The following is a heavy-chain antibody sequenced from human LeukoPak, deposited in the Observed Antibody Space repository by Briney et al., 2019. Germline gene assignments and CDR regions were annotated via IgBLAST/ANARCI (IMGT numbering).Heavy chain of an antibody. CDR2: IKQDGSEK. Sequence: PGGSLRLSYAASGFTFSSYWMSWVRQAPGKGLEWVANIKQDGSEKYYVDSVKGRFTISRDNAKNSLYLQMNSLRAEDTAVYYCARDVDSSSWYYYYGMDVWGQGTTVTVSS. V-gene: IGHV3-7*01. D-gene: IGHD6-13*01. CDR1: GFTFSSYW. J-gene: IGHJ6*02. CDR3: ARDVDSSSWYYYYGMDV.